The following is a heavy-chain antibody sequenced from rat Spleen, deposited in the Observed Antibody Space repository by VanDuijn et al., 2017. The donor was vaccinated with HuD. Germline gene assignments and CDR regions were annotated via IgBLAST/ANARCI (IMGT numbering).Heavy chain of an antibody. CDR1: GFTFSNAA. J-gene: IGHJ2*01. CDR3: TASYDGTYYPY. D-gene: IGHD1-12*02. Sequence: VQLVESGGGLVQPKESLKISCAVSGFTFSNAAMYWVRQAPGKGLEWVARIRTKPNNYATYYADSVKGRFTISRDDSKSMVYLQMDNLKTEDTAMYYCTASYDGTYYPYWGQGVMVTVSS. V-gene: IGHV10-5*01. CDR2: IRTKPNNYAT.